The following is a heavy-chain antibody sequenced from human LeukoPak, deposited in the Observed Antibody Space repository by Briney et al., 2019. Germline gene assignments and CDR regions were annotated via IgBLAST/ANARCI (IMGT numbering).Heavy chain of an antibody. J-gene: IGHJ4*02. CDR2: INPSGGST. V-gene: IGHV1-46*01. D-gene: IGHD6-19*01. CDR3: ARDLGASSGWSRYFDY. Sequence: ASVKVSCKASGYTFTSYYMHWVRQAPGQGLEWMGIINPSGGSTSYAQKFQGRVTMTRDTSTSTVYMELSSLRSEDTAVYYCARDLGASSGWSRYFDYWGQGTLVTVSS. CDR1: GYTFTSYY.